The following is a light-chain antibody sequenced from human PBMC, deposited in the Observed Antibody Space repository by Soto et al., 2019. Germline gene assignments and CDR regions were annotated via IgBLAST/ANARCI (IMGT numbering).Light chain of an antibody. CDR3: STSSSTSTTWV. Sequence: QSALTQPASVSGSPGQSITISYTGTSSDVGGYNYVSWYQQHPGKAPQLMIYAVSNRPSGVSNRFSGSKSGNTASLTISGLQAEDEADYYCSTSSSTSTTWVFGGGTKLTVL. V-gene: IGLV2-14*01. CDR2: AVS. CDR1: SSDVGGYNY. J-gene: IGLJ3*02.